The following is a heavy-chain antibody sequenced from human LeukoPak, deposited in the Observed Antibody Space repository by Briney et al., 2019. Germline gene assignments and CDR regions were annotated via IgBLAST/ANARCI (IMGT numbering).Heavy chain of an antibody. CDR1: GGSFSGYY. V-gene: IGHV4-34*01. CDR3: AREYGYHGFDP. J-gene: IGHJ5*02. CDR2: INHSGST. D-gene: IGHD5-18*01. Sequence: PSETLSLTCAVYGGSFSGYYWSWIRQPPGKGLEWIGEINHSGSTNYNPSLKSRVTISVDTSKNQFSLKLSSVTAADTAVYYCAREYGYHGFDPWGQGTLVTVSS.